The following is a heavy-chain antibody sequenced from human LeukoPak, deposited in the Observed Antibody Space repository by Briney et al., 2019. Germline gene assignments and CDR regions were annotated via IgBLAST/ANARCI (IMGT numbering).Heavy chain of an antibody. J-gene: IGHJ4*02. CDR2: IIPILGIA. Sequence: SVKDSCKASRGTFSSYVISWVRPAPGQGLEWMGRIIPILGIANYAQKFQGRATIPAAKSTSTAYMELSSLRSEDTAVYYCARDLWVRSSSWENGFDYWGQGTLVTVSS. D-gene: IGHD6-13*01. V-gene: IGHV1-69*04. CDR1: RGTFSSYV. CDR3: ARDLWVRSSSWENGFDY.